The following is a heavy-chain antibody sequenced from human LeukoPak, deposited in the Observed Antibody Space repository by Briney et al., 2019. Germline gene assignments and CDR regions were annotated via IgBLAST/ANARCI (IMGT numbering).Heavy chain of an antibody. D-gene: IGHD3-16*02. V-gene: IGHV3-30-3*01. CDR1: GFTFSRYA. CDR3: ARAGEYYDYDWGSYRFDY. J-gene: IGHJ4*02. Sequence: GRSLRLSCAASGFTFSRYAMHWVRQAPGKGLEWVAVISYDGDNKFQADSVKGRFTISRDNSKNTLYLQMNSLRVEDTAVYYCARAGEYYDYDWGSYRFDYWGQGTLVTVSS. CDR2: ISYDGDNK.